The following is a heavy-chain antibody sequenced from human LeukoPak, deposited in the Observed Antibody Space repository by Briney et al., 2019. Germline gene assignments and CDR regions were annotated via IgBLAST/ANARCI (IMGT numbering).Heavy chain of an antibody. J-gene: IGHJ4*02. CDR2: INPNSGGT. Sequence: ASVKVSCKASGYTFTGYYMHWVRQAPGQGLEWMGWINPNSGGTNYAQKFQGRVTMTRDTSISTAYMELSRLRSDDTAAYYCAREEWLRSDYFDYWGQGTLVTVSS. CDR1: GYTFTGYY. CDR3: AREEWLRSDYFDY. V-gene: IGHV1-2*02. D-gene: IGHD5-12*01.